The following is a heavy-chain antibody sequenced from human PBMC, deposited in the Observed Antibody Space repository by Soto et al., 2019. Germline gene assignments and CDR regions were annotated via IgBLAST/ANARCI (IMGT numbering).Heavy chain of an antibody. CDR3: ARDSGGGYFAF. Sequence: EVQLVESGGGLVQPGGSLRLSCVASEFTFSNSWMSWVRQAPGKGLEWLANIKEDGCETYYADSVKGRFTISRDNAKNSLVLQMNSLGAEDTAIYYCARDSGGGYFAFWGQGTLVTVTS. J-gene: IGHJ1*01. CDR2: IKEDGCET. V-gene: IGHV3-7*03. D-gene: IGHD3-22*01. CDR1: EFTFSNSW.